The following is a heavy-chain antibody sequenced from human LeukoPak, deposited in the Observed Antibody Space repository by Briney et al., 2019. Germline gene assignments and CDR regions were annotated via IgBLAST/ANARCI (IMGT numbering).Heavy chain of an antibody. CDR3: ARDHEQQLTGRMDV. Sequence: PGGSLRLSCAASGFTFSSCSMNWVRQAPGKGLEWVSSISSSSSYIYYADSVKGRFTISRDNAKNSLYLQMNSLRAEDTAVYYCARDHEQQLTGRMDVWGQGTTVTVSS. CDR2: ISSSSSYI. J-gene: IGHJ6*02. CDR1: GFTFSSCS. V-gene: IGHV3-21*01. D-gene: IGHD6-13*01.